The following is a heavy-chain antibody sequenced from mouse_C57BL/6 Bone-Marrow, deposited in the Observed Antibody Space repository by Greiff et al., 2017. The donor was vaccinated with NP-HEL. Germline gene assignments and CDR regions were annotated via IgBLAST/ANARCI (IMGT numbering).Heavy chain of an antibody. D-gene: IGHD1-1*01. V-gene: IGHV2-2*01. J-gene: IGHJ1*03. Sequence: VNLVESGPGLVQPSQSLSITCTVSGFSLTSYGVHWVRQSPGKGLEWLGVIWSGGSTDYNAAFISRLSISKDNSKSQVFFKMNSLQADDTAIYYCARNRYYGSSPHWYFDVWGTGTTVTVSS. CDR2: IWSGGST. CDR3: ARNRYYGSSPHWYFDV. CDR1: GFSLTSYG.